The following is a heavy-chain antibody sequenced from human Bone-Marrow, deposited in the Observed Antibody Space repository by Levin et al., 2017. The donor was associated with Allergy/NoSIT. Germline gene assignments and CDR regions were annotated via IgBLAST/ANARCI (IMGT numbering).Heavy chain of an antibody. D-gene: IGHD2/OR15-2a*01. CDR2: IYPSGST. Sequence: LSQTLSLTCAVSGSSIRSSNWWTWVRQTPGKGLEWFGEIYPSGSTDYNPSLKSRVTISVDKFSNQFSLNLRPVTAAAPAVYYCASRNFLEYSSSPPFEYWGQGTLVTVSS. CDR3: ASRNFLEYSSSPPFEY. J-gene: IGHJ4*02. CDR1: GSSIRSSNW. V-gene: IGHV4-4*02.